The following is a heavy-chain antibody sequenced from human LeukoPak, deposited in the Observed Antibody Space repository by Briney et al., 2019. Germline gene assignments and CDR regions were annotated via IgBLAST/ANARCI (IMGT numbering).Heavy chain of an antibody. D-gene: IGHD6-19*01. CDR3: ATHRAGY. CDR1: GFTFADYG. CDR2: ITWNGGST. V-gene: IGHV3-20*04. Sequence: GGSLRLSCAASGFTFADYGMSWVRQAPGKGLEWVSGITWNGGSTSYADSVKGRFTISRANAKNSLYLQMNSLRAEDTALYYCATHRAGYWGQGTLVTVSS. J-gene: IGHJ4*02.